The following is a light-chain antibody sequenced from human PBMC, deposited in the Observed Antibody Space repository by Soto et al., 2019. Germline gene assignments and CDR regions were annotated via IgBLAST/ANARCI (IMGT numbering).Light chain of an antibody. V-gene: IGKV1-17*01. CDR2: AAS. Sequence: DIQLTQSPSSLSASVGDRVTITCRASHAIRNDLAWYQQKPGKAPKRLIYAASSLQSGVPSRFSGSGSGTEFTLTISSLQPEDFATYYCLQHNTCPWTVGQGTKVDIK. CDR3: LQHNTCPWT. CDR1: HAIRND. J-gene: IGKJ1*01.